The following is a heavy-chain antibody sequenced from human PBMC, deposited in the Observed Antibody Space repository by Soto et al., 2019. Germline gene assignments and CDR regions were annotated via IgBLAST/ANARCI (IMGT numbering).Heavy chain of an antibody. CDR2: ITSKTDGGTT. J-gene: IGHJ6*03. D-gene: IGHD1-1*01. Sequence: EVQLVESGGGLVKPGGSLRLSCAASGFTFSNAWMSWVRQAPGKGLEWVGRITSKTDGGTTDYAAPVKGRFTISRDDSKNTLYLQMNSLKTEDTAVYYCTTDERENYYRDVWGKGTTVTVSS. V-gene: IGHV3-15*01. CDR3: TTDERENYYRDV. CDR1: GFTFSNAW.